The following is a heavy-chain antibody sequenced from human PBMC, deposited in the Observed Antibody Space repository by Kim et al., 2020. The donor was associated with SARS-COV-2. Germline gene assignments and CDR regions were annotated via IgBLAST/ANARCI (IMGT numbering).Heavy chain of an antibody. CDR3: ARAGGHWDYGDYSDY. CDR1: GFTFSDYY. V-gene: IGHV3-11*05. CDR2: ISRSGDYI. J-gene: IGHJ4*01. D-gene: IGHD4-17*01. Sequence: GGSLRLSCAASGFTFSDYYMTWIRQPPGKGLEWVSYISRSGDYINYADSVKGRFTISRDNARSVLFLQMYSLTAEDTAVYYCARAGGHWDYGDYSDYWG.